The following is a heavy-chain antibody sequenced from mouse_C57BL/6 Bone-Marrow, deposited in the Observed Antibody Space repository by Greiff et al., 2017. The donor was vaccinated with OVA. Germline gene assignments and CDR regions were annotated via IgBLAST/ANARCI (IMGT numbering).Heavy chain of an antibody. CDR1: GYTFTSYW. V-gene: IGHV1-5*01. CDR2: IYPGNSDT. D-gene: IGHD2-5*01. J-gene: IGHJ3*01. Sequence: EVQLQQSGTVLARPGASVKMSCKTSGYTFTSYWMHWVKQRPGQGLEWIGAIYPGNSDTSYNQKFKGKAKLTAVTSASTAYMELSSLTNEDSAVYYCTGYSNYEAWFAYWGQGTLVTVSA. CDR3: TGYSNYEAWFAY.